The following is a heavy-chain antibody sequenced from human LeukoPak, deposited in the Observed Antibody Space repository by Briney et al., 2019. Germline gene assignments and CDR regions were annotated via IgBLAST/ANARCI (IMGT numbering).Heavy chain of an antibody. Sequence: PSETLSLTCTVSGGSISSYYWSWLRQPPGKGLEWIGYIYYSGSTNYNPSLKSRVTISVDTSKNQFSLKLSSVTAADTAVYYCARAGDYVWGSYRSTSFDYWGQGTLVTVSS. J-gene: IGHJ4*02. D-gene: IGHD3-16*02. CDR2: IYYSGST. CDR1: GGSISSYY. CDR3: ARAGDYVWGSYRSTSFDY. V-gene: IGHV4-59*01.